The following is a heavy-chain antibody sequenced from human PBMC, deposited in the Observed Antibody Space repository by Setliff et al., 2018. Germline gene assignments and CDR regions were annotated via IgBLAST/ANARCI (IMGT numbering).Heavy chain of an antibody. Sequence: GGSLRLSCAASGFTFSSYRMHWVRQAPGKGLEWVSSISSNGGSTYYADSVKGRFTISRDNSKNTLYLQMNSLRPEDTAVYYCARTCSGSGCYAGLESWGQGTPVTVSS. CDR2: ISSNGGST. D-gene: IGHD2-15*01. J-gene: IGHJ4*02. CDR3: ARTCSGSGCYAGLES. CDR1: GFTFSSYR. V-gene: IGHV3-NL1*01.